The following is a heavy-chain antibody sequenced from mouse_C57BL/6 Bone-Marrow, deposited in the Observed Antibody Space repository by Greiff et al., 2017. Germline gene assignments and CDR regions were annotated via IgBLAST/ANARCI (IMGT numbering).Heavy chain of an antibody. CDR3: TTTYDYDDGFAY. CDR2: IDPENGDT. CDR1: GFNIKDDY. J-gene: IGHJ3*01. Sequence: EVKLVESGAELVRPGASVKLSCTASGFNIKDDYMHWVKQRPEQGLEWIGWIDPENGDTEYASKFQGKATITADTSSNTAYLQLSSLTSEDTAVYCCTTTYDYDDGFAYWGQGTLVTVSA. V-gene: IGHV14-4*01. D-gene: IGHD2-4*01.